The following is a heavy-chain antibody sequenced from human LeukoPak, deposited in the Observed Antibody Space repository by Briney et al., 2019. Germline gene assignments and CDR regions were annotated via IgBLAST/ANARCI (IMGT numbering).Heavy chain of an antibody. CDR1: GFTFSSYG. CDR2: ISGSGGST. V-gene: IGHV3-23*01. Sequence: GGSLRLSCAASGFTFSSYGMHWVRQAPGKGLEWVSAISGSGGSTYYADSVKGRFTISRDNSKNTLYLQMNSLRAEDTAVYYCAKLKWLVIPPIDYWGQGTLVTVSS. J-gene: IGHJ4*02. CDR3: AKLKWLVIPPIDY. D-gene: IGHD6-19*01.